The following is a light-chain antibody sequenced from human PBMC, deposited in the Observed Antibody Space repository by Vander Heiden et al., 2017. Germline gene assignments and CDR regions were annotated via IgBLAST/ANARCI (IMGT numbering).Light chain of an antibody. Sequence: DIQMTQSPSSLSASVGDRVTITCQASQDISNYLNWYQQKPGKAPKLLIYDASNFETGVPSRFSRSGSGTDFTFTISSLQPEDFATYYCQRYANLPYTFGQGTKLEIK. J-gene: IGKJ2*01. CDR1: QDISNY. V-gene: IGKV1-33*01. CDR2: DAS. CDR3: QRYANLPYT.